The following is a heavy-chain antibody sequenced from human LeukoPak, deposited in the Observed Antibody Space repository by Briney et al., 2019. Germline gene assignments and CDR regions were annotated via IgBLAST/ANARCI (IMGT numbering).Heavy chain of an antibody. V-gene: IGHV4-39*01. CDR2: IYYSGST. J-gene: IGHJ3*02. CDR3: AKTGGGSYWTQTNPDAFDI. D-gene: IGHD1-26*01. CDR1: GGSISSSSSY. Sequence: MPSETLSLTCTVSGGSISSSSSYWGWIRQPPGKGLEWIGSIYYSGSTYYNPSLKSRVTISVDTSKNQFSLKLSSVTAADTAVYYCAKTGGGSYWTQTNPDAFDIWGQGTMVTVSS.